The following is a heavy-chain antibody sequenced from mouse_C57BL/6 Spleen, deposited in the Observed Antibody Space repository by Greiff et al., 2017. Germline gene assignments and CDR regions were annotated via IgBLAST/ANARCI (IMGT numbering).Heavy chain of an antibody. CDR2: IDPSDSYT. J-gene: IGHJ3*01. Sequence: VQLQQPGAELVKPGASVKLSCKASGYTFTSYWMQWVKQRPGQGLEWIGEIDPSDSYTNYNQKFKGKATLTVDTSSSTAYMQLSSLTSEDSAVYYCARGDYDRAWFAYWGQGTLVTVSA. CDR1: GYTFTSYW. CDR3: ARGDYDRAWFAY. D-gene: IGHD2-4*01. V-gene: IGHV1-50*01.